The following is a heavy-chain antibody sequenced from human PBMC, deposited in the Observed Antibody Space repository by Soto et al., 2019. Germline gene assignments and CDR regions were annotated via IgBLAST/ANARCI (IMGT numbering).Heavy chain of an antibody. J-gene: IGHJ6*02. CDR1: GFSLSTSGMC. CDR2: IDWGDDE. V-gene: IGHV2-70*11. D-gene: IGHD2-2*01. CDR3: ARIRDIVLVPAAPYGMDV. Sequence: KSGPTLVNPTQTLTLTCTFSGFSLSTSGMCVSWIRQPPGKALEWLARIDWGDDEYYSTSLKTRLTISKDTSKNQVVLTMTNLEPVDTATYYCARIRDIVLVPAAPYGMDVWGQGSTVTVCS.